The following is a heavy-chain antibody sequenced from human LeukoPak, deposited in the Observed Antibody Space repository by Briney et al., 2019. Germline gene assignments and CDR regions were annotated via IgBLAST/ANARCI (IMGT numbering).Heavy chain of an antibody. V-gene: IGHV1-8*01. J-gene: IGHJ5*02. Sequence: ASVKVSCKASGYTFTSYDINWVRQATGQGLEWMGWMNPNSGNTGYAQKFQGRVTMTRNTSISTAYMELSSLRSEDTAVYYCARASTVTTGFDPWGQGTLVTVSS. CDR2: MNPNSGNT. CDR3: ARASTVTTGFDP. D-gene: IGHD4-17*01. CDR1: GYTFTSYD.